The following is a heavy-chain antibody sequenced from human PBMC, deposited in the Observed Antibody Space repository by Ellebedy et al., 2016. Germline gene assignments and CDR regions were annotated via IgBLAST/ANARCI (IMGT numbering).Heavy chain of an antibody. J-gene: IGHJ3*02. CDR3: ARLRGDGGLRYFDWLVYAFDI. D-gene: IGHD3-9*01. CDR2: INHSGST. CDR1: GGSFSGYY. Sequence: SETLSLTCAVYGGSFSGYYWSWIRQPPGKGLEWIGEINHSGSTNYNPSLKSRVTISVDTSKNQFSLKLSSVTAADTAVYYCARLRGDGGLRYFDWLVYAFDIWGQGTMVTVSS. V-gene: IGHV4-34*01.